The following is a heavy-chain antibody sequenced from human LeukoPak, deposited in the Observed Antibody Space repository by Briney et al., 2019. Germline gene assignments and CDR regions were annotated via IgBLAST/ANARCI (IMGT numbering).Heavy chain of an antibody. CDR1: GGSISSGGYS. CDR3: ARARGPNWFDP. CDR2: IYHSGST. V-gene: IGHV4-30-2*01. D-gene: IGHD3/OR15-3a*01. Sequence: PSETLSLTCAVSGGSISSGGYSWSWIRQPPGKGLEWIGYIYHSGSTYYNPSLKSRVTISVDRPKNQFSLKLSSVTAADTAVYYCARARGPNWFDPWGQGTLVTVSS. J-gene: IGHJ5*02.